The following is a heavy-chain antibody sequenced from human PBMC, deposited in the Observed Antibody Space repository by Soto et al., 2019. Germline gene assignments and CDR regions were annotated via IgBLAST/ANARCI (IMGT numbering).Heavy chain of an antibody. V-gene: IGHV5-51*01. D-gene: IGHD6-19*01. CDR1: GYTVTHYW. CDR3: ARPTGYSSGWYADP. J-gene: IGHJ5*02. CDR2: IYPADSDT. Sequence: GESLKISCKASGYTVTHYWIGWVRQVPGKGLEWLGNIYPADSDTRYSPSFQGQVTITVDKSTSTAYLQWSNLKPSDSAMCFCARPTGYSSGWYADPWGQGTLVTVSS.